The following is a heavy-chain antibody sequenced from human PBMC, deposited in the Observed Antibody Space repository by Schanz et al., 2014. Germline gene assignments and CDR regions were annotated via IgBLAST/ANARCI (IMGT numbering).Heavy chain of an antibody. D-gene: IGHD3-22*01. CDR3: ARDYYDSSGYYYCDY. V-gene: IGHV1-69*08. J-gene: IGHJ4*02. Sequence: QVQLVQSGAEVKKPGSSVKVSCKASGGTFGTYTISWVRQAPGQGLEWMGRIIPILGIANYAQKFQGRVTITADKSTSTAYMELSSLRSEDTAMYYCARDYYDSSGYYYCDYWGQGTLVTVSS. CDR2: IIPILGIA. CDR1: GGTFGTYT.